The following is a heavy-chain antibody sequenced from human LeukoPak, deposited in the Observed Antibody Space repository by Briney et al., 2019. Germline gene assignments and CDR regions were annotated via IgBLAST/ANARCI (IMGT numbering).Heavy chain of an antibody. V-gene: IGHV4-4*07. CDR1: GGSISSYY. D-gene: IGHD4-17*01. Sequence: SETLSLTCTVPGGSISSYYWNWIRQPAGKGLEWIGRIYTSGSTNYNPSLKSRVTMSVDTSKNQFSLKLSSVTAADTAVYYCARDFYGDYYYYYGMDVWGQGTTVTVSS. CDR2: IYTSGST. J-gene: IGHJ6*02. CDR3: ARDFYGDYYYYYGMDV.